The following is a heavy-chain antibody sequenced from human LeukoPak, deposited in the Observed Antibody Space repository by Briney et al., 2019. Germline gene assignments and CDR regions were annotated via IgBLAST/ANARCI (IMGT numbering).Heavy chain of an antibody. Sequence: ASVKLSCKASGYTFTSYDINWVRQAPGQGLEWMGWMNPNSGNTGYAQKFEGRVTMTRNNSISTAYMELSSLRSEDTAVYYCARAGYSSSWYSHNWFDPWGQGTLVTVSS. J-gene: IGHJ5*02. V-gene: IGHV1-8*01. CDR3: ARAGYSSSWYSHNWFDP. D-gene: IGHD6-13*01. CDR2: MNPNSGNT. CDR1: GYTFTSYD.